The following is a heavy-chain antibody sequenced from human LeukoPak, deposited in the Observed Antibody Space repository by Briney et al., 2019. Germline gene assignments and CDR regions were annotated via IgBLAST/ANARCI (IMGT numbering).Heavy chain of an antibody. Sequence: SETLCLTCTVSGGSISSGGYYWSWIRQHPGKGLEWIGYIYYSGSTYYNPPLKSRVTISVDTSKTQFSLKLSSVTAADTAVYYCARMGYDSSGYYRSHFDYWGQGTLVTVSS. CDR2: IYYSGST. CDR3: ARMGYDSSGYYRSHFDY. CDR1: GGSISSGGYY. J-gene: IGHJ4*02. V-gene: IGHV4-31*03. D-gene: IGHD3-22*01.